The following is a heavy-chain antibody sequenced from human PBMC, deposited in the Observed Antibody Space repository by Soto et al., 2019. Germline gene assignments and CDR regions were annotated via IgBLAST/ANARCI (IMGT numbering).Heavy chain of an antibody. CDR3: TTDTTTVTTYYYYGMDV. CDR2: IKSKTDGGTT. J-gene: IGHJ6*02. CDR1: GFTFNNAW. Sequence: EVQLVESGGGLVKPGGSLRLSCAASGFTFNNAWMSWVRQAPGKGLEWVGRIKSKTDGGTTDYAAPVKGRFTISRDDSKNTLYLQMNSLKTEDTAVYYCTTDTTTVTTYYYYGMDVWGQGTTVTVSS. V-gene: IGHV3-15*01. D-gene: IGHD4-4*01.